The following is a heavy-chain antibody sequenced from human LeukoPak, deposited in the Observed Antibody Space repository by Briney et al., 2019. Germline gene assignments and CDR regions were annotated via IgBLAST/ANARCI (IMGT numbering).Heavy chain of an antibody. D-gene: IGHD6-6*01. CDR1: GGSISSYY. J-gene: IGHJ4*02. Sequence: NPSETLSLTCTVSGGSISSYYWSWIRQLAGKGLEWIGRIYTSGSTNYNPSLKSRVTMSVDTSKNQISLKVNSVTAADTAVYYCARESYSSSYLFDFWGQGTLVTVSS. V-gene: IGHV4-4*07. CDR2: IYTSGST. CDR3: ARESYSSSYLFDF.